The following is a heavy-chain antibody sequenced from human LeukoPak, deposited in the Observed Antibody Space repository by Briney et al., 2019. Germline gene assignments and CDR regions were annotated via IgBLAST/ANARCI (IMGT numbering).Heavy chain of an antibody. CDR3: ARDHQWLVRLHYYYMDV. D-gene: IGHD6-19*01. Sequence: GGSLRLSCAASGFTFSSYSMSWVRQAPGKGLVWVSRINSDGSSTSYADSVKGRFTISRDNAKNTLYLQMNSLRAEDTAVYYCARDHQWLVRLHYYYMDVWGKGTTVTISS. V-gene: IGHV3-74*01. CDR1: GFTFSSYS. CDR2: INSDGSST. J-gene: IGHJ6*03.